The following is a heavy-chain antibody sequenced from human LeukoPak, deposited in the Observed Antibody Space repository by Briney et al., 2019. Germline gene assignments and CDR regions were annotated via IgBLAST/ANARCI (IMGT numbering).Heavy chain of an antibody. Sequence: PSETLSLTCTVSGGSISSHYWSWIRQPPGKGLEWISAVSYDITRTFYADSVKGRFAISRDNSRNTLFLQMNSLRADDTAVYYCARPGCGGNCYYRMDVWGKGTTVTVSS. D-gene: IGHD2-21*01. CDR3: ARPGCGGNCYYRMDV. V-gene: IGHV3-53*01. J-gene: IGHJ6*04. CDR2: VSYDITRT. CDR1: GGSISSHY.